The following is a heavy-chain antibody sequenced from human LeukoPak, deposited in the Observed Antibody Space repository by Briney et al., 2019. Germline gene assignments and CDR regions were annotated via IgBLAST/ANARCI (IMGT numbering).Heavy chain of an antibody. CDR1: GFTFDDCT. Sequence: PGGSLRLSCAASGFTFDDCTMHWVRLTPGRGLEWVSLITGDGSRTYSTNSLKGRFTISRDNSKNSLYLQIISLTTDDSGLYYCVKDQPVLSYRGQGTLVTVSS. CDR2: ITGDGSRT. D-gene: IGHD3-16*02. CDR3: VKDQPVLSY. V-gene: IGHV3-43*02. J-gene: IGHJ4*02.